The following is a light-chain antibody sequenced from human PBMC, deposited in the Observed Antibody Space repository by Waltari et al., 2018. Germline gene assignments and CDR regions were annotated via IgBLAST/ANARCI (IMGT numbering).Light chain of an antibody. J-gene: IGKJ3*01. CDR1: QRVNSNY. CDR2: GAS. CDR3: QYYGSSAS. V-gene: IGKV3-20*01. Sequence: DIVLTQSPGTMSLSPGERGTLSCRASQRVNSNYLAWYQHKPGQAPRLLIYGASSRATGIPDRFSGSGSGTDFTLTISRLEPEDFAVYYCQYYGSSASFGPGTKVDI.